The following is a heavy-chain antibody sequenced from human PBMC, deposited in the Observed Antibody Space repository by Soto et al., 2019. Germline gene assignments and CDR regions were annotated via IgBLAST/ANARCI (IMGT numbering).Heavy chain of an antibody. D-gene: IGHD2-8*01. V-gene: IGHV3-48*02. CDR3: ARDRDAYCSKGLCSGHYFDY. CDR2: ISDNSSVI. J-gene: IGHJ4*02. CDR1: GFTFSTYS. Sequence: GGSLRLSCAASGFTFSTYSINWVRQAPGKGLEWISYISDNSSVIYYADAVKGRFTISRDNAKNSLYLQMNRLRDEDTAVYYCARDRDAYCSKGLCSGHYFDYWGQGNLVTVSS.